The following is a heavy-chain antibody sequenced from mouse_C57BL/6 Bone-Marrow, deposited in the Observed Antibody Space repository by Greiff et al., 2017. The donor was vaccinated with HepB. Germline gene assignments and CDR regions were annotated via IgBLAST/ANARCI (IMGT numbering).Heavy chain of an antibody. CDR1: GYTFTSYW. CDR3: TRGWLPYYFDY. Sequence: EVQLQQSGTVLARPGASVKMSCKTSGYTFTSYWMHWVKQRPGQGLEWIGAIYPGNSDTSYNQKFKCKAKLTAVTSASTAYMELSSLTNEDSAVYYCTRGWLPYYFDYWGQGTTLTVSS. CDR2: IYPGNSDT. J-gene: IGHJ2*01. V-gene: IGHV1-5*01. D-gene: IGHD2-2*01.